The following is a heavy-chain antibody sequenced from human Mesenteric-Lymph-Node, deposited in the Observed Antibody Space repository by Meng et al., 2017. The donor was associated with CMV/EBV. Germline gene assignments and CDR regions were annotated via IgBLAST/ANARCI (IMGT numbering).Heavy chain of an antibody. Sequence: QPQRRGSGPGKGNPSGTLPLTCTVSGDSIRSVYYWGWIRQPPGRGLEWIGSVHYTGSTYYSPSLKSRVTVSVDTSKNQFSLRLTSVTAADTAVYYCARPFPSWQSPRLDPFGAWGQGTLVTVSS. CDR1: GDSIRSVYY. CDR2: VHYTGST. J-gene: IGHJ5*02. D-gene: IGHD6-19*01. CDR3: ARPFPSWQSPRLDPFGA. V-gene: IGHV4-39*01.